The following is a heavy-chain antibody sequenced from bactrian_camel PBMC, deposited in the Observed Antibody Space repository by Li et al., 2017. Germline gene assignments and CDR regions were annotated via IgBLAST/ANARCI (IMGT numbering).Heavy chain of an antibody. CDR1: GYTFSSYP. CDR3: TTSLNMLSNGFGY. Sequence: VQLVESGGGSVQAGGSLRLSCAASGYTFSSYPMGWFRQAPGKGLEWVSSIDGTLSQSGRNEFYADSVKGRFTISRDNAKNTVYVQMNALKPEDAGLYYCTTSLNMLSNGFGYWGQGTQVTVS. J-gene: IGHJ6*01. V-gene: IGHV3S40*01. CDR2: IDGTLSQSGRNE.